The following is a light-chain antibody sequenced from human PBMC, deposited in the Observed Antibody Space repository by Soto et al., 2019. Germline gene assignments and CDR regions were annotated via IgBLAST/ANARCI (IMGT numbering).Light chain of an antibody. J-gene: IGLJ1*01. CDR3: GTWDSSLSAGV. CDR2: DNN. V-gene: IGLV1-51*01. CDR1: SSNIGNNY. Sequence: HSVLTHPPSVSAAPGHKVTISCSGSSSNIGNNYVSWYQQLPGTAPKLLIYDNNKRPSGIPDRFSGSKSGTSATLGITGLQTGDEADYYCGTWDSSLSAGVFGTGTKVTVL.